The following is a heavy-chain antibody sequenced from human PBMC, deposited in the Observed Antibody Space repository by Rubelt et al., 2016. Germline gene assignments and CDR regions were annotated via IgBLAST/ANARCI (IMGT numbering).Heavy chain of an antibody. CDR2: IWYDGSNK. D-gene: IGHD6-13*01. CDR1: GFTFSSYG. CDR3: ARDSSAALDFDY. J-gene: IGHJ4*02. V-gene: IGHV3-33*01. Sequence: GSGGGVVQPGRSLRLSCAASGFTFSSYGMHWVRQAPGKGLEWVAVIWYDGSNKYYADSVKGRFTISRDNSKNTLYLQMNSLRAEDTAVYYCARDSSAALDFDYWGQGTLVTVSS.